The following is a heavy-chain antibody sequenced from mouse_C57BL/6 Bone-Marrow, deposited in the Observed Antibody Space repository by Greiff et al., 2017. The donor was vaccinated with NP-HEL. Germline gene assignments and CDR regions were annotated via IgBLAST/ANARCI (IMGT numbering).Heavy chain of an antibody. D-gene: IGHD1-1*01. CDR3: AISTTVVAMDS. Sequence: QVQLQQPGAELVKPGASVKMSCKASGYTFTSYWITWVKQRPGQGLEWIGDIYPGSGSTNYNEKFKSKATLTVDTSSSTAYMQLSSLTSEDSASYYWAISTTVVAMDSWGQGSSVPVSS. V-gene: IGHV1-55*01. J-gene: IGHJ4*01. CDR2: IYPGSGST. CDR1: GYTFTSYW.